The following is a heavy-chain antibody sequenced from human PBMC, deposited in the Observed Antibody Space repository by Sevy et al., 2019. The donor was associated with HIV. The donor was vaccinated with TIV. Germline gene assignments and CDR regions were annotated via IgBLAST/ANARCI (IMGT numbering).Heavy chain of an antibody. CDR3: ARDHEFYDYGDYGPTFFPDY. J-gene: IGHJ4*02. Sequence: GGSLRLSCAASGFSFSSYGMHWVRQAPGKGLEWVALIWFDGSNSYYADSVKGRSAISRDTSKNTVYLQMNSLRAEDTAVYYCARDHEFYDYGDYGPTFFPDYWGQGNLVTVSS. CDR2: IWFDGSNS. V-gene: IGHV3-33*01. CDR1: GFSFSSYG. D-gene: IGHD4-17*01.